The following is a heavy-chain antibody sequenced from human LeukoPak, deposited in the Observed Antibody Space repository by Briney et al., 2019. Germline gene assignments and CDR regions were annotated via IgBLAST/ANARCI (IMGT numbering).Heavy chain of an antibody. CDR2: ISGTGDVS. D-gene: IGHD2/OR15-2a*01. V-gene: IGHV3-23*01. Sequence: GGSLRLSCVASGFTFSDYSMRWVRQAPGKGLEWVSSISGTGDVSKYADSVKGRFTISRDNSKNTLYLQVNSLRAEETAVYYCAKAFVPYYYGMDVWGQGTTVTVS. CDR3: AKAFVPYYYGMDV. CDR1: GFTFSDYS. J-gene: IGHJ6*02.